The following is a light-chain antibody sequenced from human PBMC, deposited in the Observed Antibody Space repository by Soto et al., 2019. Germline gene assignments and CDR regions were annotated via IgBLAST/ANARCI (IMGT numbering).Light chain of an antibody. CDR1: ELGDKY. CDR3: QAWDSSTVL. Sequence: SYELTQPPSVSVSPGQTATITCSGDELGDKYTFWYQQKPGQSPVVVIYQDTKRPSGIPERFSGSNSGNTATLTISGTQAMDEADYYCQAWDSSTVLFGGGTKVTVL. CDR2: QDT. V-gene: IGLV3-1*01. J-gene: IGLJ2*01.